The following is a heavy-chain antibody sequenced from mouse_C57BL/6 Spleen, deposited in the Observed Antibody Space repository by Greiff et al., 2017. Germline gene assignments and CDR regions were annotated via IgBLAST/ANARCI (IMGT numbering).Heavy chain of an antibody. CDR3: TTYYYGSSWFAY. CDR2: IDPEDGET. J-gene: IGHJ3*01. D-gene: IGHD1-1*01. V-gene: IGHV14-1*01. Sequence: VQLQQSGAELVRPGASVKLSCTASGFNIKDYYMHWVKPRPEQGLEWIGRIDPEDGETEYAPKFQGKATMTADTSSNTAYLQLSSLTSEDTAVYYCTTYYYGSSWFAYWGQGTLVTVSA. CDR1: GFNIKDYY.